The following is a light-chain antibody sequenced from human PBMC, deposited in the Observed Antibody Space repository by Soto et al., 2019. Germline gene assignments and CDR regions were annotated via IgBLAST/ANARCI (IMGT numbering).Light chain of an antibody. V-gene: IGKV1-5*01. CDR3: QQYYSYSYT. Sequence: DIQMTQSPSTLSASVGDRVTITCRASQIIGSSLAWYQLTPGRAPKLLIYDASTLHTGVPSRFSGSESGTEFTLTISSLQPDDSATYYCQQYYSYSYTFGQGTKVDLK. CDR1: QIIGSS. J-gene: IGKJ2*01. CDR2: DAS.